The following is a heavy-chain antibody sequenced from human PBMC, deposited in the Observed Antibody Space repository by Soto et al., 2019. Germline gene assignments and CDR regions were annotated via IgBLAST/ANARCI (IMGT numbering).Heavy chain of an antibody. CDR3: ARGQEGVVATH. Sequence: QVQLQQWGAGLLKPSETLSLNCAVTGGSLSGYYWSWIRQPPGKGLEWIGEVKDGGHTNYSPSLRGRGTLSSESSNNQCSLRLNSVTAADTGVYYCARGQEGVVATHWDQGSLVTVSS. CDR1: GGSLSGYY. J-gene: IGHJ4*02. D-gene: IGHD5-12*01. V-gene: IGHV4-34*01. CDR2: VKDGGHT.